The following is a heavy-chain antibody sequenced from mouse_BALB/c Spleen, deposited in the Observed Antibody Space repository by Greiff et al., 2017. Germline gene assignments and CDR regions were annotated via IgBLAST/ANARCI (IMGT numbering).Heavy chain of an antibody. CDR2: ILPGSGST. CDR3: ARRGYDRAY. V-gene: IGHV1-9*01. Sequence: VKLLESGAELMKPGASVKISCKATGYTFSSYWIEWVKQRPGHGLEWIGEILPGSGSTNYNEKFKGKATFTADTSSNTAYMQLSSLTSEDSAVYYCARRGYDRAYWGQGTLVTVSA. D-gene: IGHD2-2*01. CDR1: GYTFSSYW. J-gene: IGHJ3*01.